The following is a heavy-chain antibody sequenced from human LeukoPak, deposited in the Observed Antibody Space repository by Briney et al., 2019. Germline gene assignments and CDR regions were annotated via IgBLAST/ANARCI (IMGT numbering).Heavy chain of an antibody. V-gene: IGHV4-34*01. CDR1: GGSFSGYY. CDR2: INHSGST. D-gene: IGHD6-19*01. CDR3: ARVIRAVDY. J-gene: IGHJ4*02. Sequence: KSSETLSLTCAVYGGSFSGYYWSWIRQPPGKGLEWIGEINHSGSTNYNPSLKSRVTISVDTSKNQFSLKLSSVSAADTAVYYCARVIRAVDYWRQGTLVTVSS.